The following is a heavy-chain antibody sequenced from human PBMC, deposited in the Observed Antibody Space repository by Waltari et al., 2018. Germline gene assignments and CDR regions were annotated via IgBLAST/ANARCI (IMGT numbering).Heavy chain of an antibody. D-gene: IGHD6-13*01. CDR2: IRYDGSNE. CDR3: AKGKIGQQLVRDFDY. V-gene: IGHV3-30*02. CDR1: GFIFSNYA. Sequence: VQLVESGGGVVQPGGSLRLSCSASGFIFSNYAMHWVRQAPGKGLEWSSFIRYDGSNEYYADSVKGRFTISRDNSKNTLYLQMNSLRAEDTAVYYCAKGKIGQQLVRDFDYWGQGTTVTVSS. J-gene: IGHJ4*03.